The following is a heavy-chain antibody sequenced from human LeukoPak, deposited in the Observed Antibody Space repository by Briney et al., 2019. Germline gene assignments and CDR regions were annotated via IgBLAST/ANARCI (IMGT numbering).Heavy chain of an antibody. CDR2: ISSSGSTI. D-gene: IGHD1-14*01. CDR3: AKVATPDTLDALDI. V-gene: IGHV3-11*01. Sequence: GGSLRLSCAASGFTFSDYYMSWIRQAPGKGLEWVSYISSSGSTIYYADSVKGRFTISRDNAKNSLYLQMNSLRADDTAVYYCAKVATPDTLDALDIWGQGTMVTVSS. J-gene: IGHJ3*02. CDR1: GFTFSDYY.